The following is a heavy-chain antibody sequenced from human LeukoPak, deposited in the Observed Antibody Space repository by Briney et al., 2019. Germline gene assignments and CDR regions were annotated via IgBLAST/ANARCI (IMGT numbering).Heavy chain of an antibody. D-gene: IGHD5-12*01. J-gene: IGHJ3*02. CDR3: AREAVDGAFDI. CDR2: IYSGGST. CDR1: GFTVSSNY. Sequence: GGSLRLSCAASGFTVSSNYMSWVRQAPGKGLEWVSVIYSGGSTYYADSVKGRSTISRDNSKNTLYLQMNSLRAEDTAVYYCAREAVDGAFDIWGQGTMVTVSS. V-gene: IGHV3-53*01.